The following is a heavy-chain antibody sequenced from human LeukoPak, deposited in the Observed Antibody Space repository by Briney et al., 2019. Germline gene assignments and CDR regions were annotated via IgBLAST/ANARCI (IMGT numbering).Heavy chain of an antibody. J-gene: IGHJ3*02. V-gene: IGHV3-30*03. Sequence: GGSLRLSCAASGFTFSSYGMHWVRQAPGKGLEWVAVISYDGSNKYYADSVKGRFTISRDDSENTLYLQMNRLRADDAAVYHCAREHSLVAIHDAFDIWGQGTMVTVSS. CDR3: AREHSLVAIHDAFDI. CDR1: GFTFSSYG. CDR2: ISYDGSNK. D-gene: IGHD5-12*01.